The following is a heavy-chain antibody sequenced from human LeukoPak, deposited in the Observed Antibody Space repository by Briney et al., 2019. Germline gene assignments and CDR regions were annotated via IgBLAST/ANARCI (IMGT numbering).Heavy chain of an antibody. CDR2: MNPNSANT. D-gene: IGHD1-1*01. V-gene: IGHV1-8*03. J-gene: IGHJ6*03. Sequence: ASVKVSCKASGDTFTSYDINWVRQATGQGLEWMGWMNPNSANTGYAQKFQGRVTLTRNTSITTAYMELSSLRSEDTAVYYCARVYNPLVYYMDVWGKGTTVTVSS. CDR3: ARVYNPLVYYMDV. CDR1: GDTFTSYD.